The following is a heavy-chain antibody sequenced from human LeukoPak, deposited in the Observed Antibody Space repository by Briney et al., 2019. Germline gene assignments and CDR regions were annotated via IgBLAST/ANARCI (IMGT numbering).Heavy chain of an antibody. J-gene: IGHJ5*02. V-gene: IGHV4-38-2*02. Sequence: PSETLSLTCTVSGYSISSGYYWGWIRQPPGKGLEWIGSIYHSGSTYYNPSLKSRVTISVDTSKNQFSLKLSSVTAADTAVYYCARDRIAAGFDPWGQGTLVTVSS. CDR3: ARDRIAAGFDP. CDR2: IYHSGST. CDR1: GYSISSGYY. D-gene: IGHD6-13*01.